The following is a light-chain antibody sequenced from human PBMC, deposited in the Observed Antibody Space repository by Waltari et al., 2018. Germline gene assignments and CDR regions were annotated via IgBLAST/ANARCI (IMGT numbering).Light chain of an antibody. Sequence: QSVLTQPHSASGTPGQRVTIPCSGSRSNIGSNTVNWYQQLPGTAPKLLIESNKQRPSGVPDRFSGSKSGTSASLAISGLQSEDEADYYCAAWDDSLNGVVFGGGTKLTVL. CDR3: AAWDDSLNGVV. CDR2: SNK. CDR1: RSNIGSNT. V-gene: IGLV1-44*01. J-gene: IGLJ2*01.